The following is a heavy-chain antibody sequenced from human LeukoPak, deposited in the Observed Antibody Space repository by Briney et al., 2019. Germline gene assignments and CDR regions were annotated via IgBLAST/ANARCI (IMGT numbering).Heavy chain of an antibody. CDR3: ARDDSGVVVVAAEPNYYYYGMDV. D-gene: IGHD2-15*01. J-gene: IGHJ6*02. CDR2: ISSSSSYI. Sequence: GGSLRLSCAASGFTFSSYSMNWVRQAPGKGLEWVSSISSSSSYIYYADSVKGRFTISRDNAENSLYLQMNSLRAEDTAVYYCARDDSGVVVVAAEPNYYYYGMDVWGQGTTVTVSS. V-gene: IGHV3-21*01. CDR1: GFTFSSYS.